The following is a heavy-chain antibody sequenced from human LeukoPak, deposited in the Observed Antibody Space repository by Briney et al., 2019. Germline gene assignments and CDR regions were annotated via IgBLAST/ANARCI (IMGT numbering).Heavy chain of an antibody. CDR3: ARVSSSWFGGWFDP. J-gene: IGHJ5*02. Sequence: PSETLSLTCTVSGGSISSGDYYWSWIRQPPGKGLEWIGYIYYSGSTYYNPSLKSRATISVDASKNQFSLKLSSVTAADTAVYYCARVSSSWFGGWFDPWGQGTLVTVSS. D-gene: IGHD6-13*01. CDR1: GGSISSGDYY. CDR2: IYYSGST. V-gene: IGHV4-30-4*01.